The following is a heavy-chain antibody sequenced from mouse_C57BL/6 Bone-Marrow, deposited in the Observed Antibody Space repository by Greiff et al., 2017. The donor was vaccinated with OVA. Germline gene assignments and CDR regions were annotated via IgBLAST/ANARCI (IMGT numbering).Heavy chain of an antibody. J-gene: IGHJ3*01. CDR3: ARPDSYDGYYERFAY. CDR1: GYTFTTYP. Sequence: QVQLQQSGAELVKPGASVKMSCKASGYTFTTYPIEWMKQNHGKSLEWIGNFHPYNDDTKSNEKFKGKATLTVEKSSSTVYLELSRLPSDDSAVYYCARPDSYDGYYERFAYWGQGTLVTVSA. V-gene: IGHV1-47*01. D-gene: IGHD2-3*01. CDR2: FHPYNDDT.